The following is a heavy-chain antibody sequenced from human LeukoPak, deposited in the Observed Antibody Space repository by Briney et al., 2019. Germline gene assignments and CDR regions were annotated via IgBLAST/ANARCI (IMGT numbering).Heavy chain of an antibody. CDR1: GFSLSTSGVG. J-gene: IGHJ4*02. CDR3: AHSLTIFGDTDYFDY. V-gene: IGHV2-5*01. Sequence: SGPTLAKPTQTLTLTCTFSGFSLSTSGVGVGWIRQPPGKALEWLALIYWNDDKRYSPSLKSRLTITKDTSKNQVVLTMTNMDPVDTATYYCAHSLTIFGDTDYFDYWGQGTLVTVSS. D-gene: IGHD3-3*01. CDR2: IYWNDDK.